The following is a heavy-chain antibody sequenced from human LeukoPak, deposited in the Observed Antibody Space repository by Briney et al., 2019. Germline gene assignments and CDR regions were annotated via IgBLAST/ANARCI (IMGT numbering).Heavy chain of an antibody. D-gene: IGHD2-2*01. Sequence: SETLSLTCTVSGYSISSGYYWRWIRQPPGKGLEWIGYIYYSGSTNYNPSLKSRVTISVDMSKNQFSLNLTSVTAADTAVYYCARLEGYCSSTSCYGGVDYWGQGTLVTVSS. V-gene: IGHV4-59*08. CDR3: ARLEGYCSSTSCYGGVDY. J-gene: IGHJ4*02. CDR1: GYSISSGYY. CDR2: IYYSGST.